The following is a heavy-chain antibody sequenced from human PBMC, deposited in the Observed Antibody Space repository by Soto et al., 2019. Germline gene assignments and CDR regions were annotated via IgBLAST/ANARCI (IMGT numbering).Heavy chain of an antibody. CDR1: GFTLTTYA. CDR3: ARRERAAGTDWWFDP. CDR2: MSGGMGNNT. Sequence: PGGSLRLSCVASGFTLTTYAMNWVRQPPGKGLEWVSAMSGGMGNNTYYADSVKGRFTISRDNSRNTLYLQLNSLTAADTAVYYCARRERAAGTDWWFDPWGQGTLVTVSS. V-gene: IGHV3-23*01. D-gene: IGHD6-13*01. J-gene: IGHJ5*02.